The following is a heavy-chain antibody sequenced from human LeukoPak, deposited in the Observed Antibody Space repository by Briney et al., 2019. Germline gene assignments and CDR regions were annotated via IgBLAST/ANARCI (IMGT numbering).Heavy chain of an antibody. CDR3: ASDPGDTSHDWYFDL. J-gene: IGHJ2*01. V-gene: IGHV4-4*07. CDR1: RRSIGSYY. D-gene: IGHD4-17*01. Sequence: SETLSLTCTVSRRSIGSYYYSWIRQAAGNGLEWVGRSHPRGTTHFNPSLQSRVAMSADTSKNHFSLTLKPVTAADTAVYYCASDPGDTSHDWYFDLWGRGILVTVSS. CDR2: SHPRGTT.